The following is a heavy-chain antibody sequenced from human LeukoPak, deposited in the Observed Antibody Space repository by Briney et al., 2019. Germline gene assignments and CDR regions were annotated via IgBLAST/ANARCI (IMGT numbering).Heavy chain of an antibody. V-gene: IGHV3-7*01. J-gene: IGHJ6*03. Sequence: GGSLRLSCAASGFTFSSYGMHWVRQAPGKGLEWVANIKQDGSEKYYVDSVKGRFIISRDNADNSLYLQMNSLRAEDTAVYYCTSGGHMDVWGKGTTVTVSS. CDR3: TSGGHMDV. CDR1: GFTFSSYG. D-gene: IGHD3-16*01. CDR2: IKQDGSEK.